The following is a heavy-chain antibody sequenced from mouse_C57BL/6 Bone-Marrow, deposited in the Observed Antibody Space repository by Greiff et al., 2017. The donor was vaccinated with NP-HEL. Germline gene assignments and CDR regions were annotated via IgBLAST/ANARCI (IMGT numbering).Heavy chain of an antibody. V-gene: IGHV1-15*01. Sequence: VKLMESGAELVRPGASVTLSCKASGYTFTDYEMHWVKQTPVHGLEWIGAIDPETGGTAYNQKFKGKAILTADKSSSTAYMELRGLTSEDSAVYYCTRGVTIYFDYWGQGTTLTVSS. CDR3: TRGVTIYFDY. CDR1: GYTFTDYE. CDR2: IDPETGGT. J-gene: IGHJ2*01. D-gene: IGHD2-2*01.